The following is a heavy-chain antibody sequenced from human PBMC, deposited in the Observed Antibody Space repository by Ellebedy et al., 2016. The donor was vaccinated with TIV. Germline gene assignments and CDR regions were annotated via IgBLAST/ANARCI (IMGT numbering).Heavy chain of an antibody. CDR3: SSWKY. V-gene: IGHV3-7*01. CDR1: GFTLSDSW. D-gene: IGHD1-1*01. CDR2: INQDASRK. J-gene: IGHJ4*02. Sequence: GESLKISCAASGFTLSDSWMTWVRQAPGKGLEWVANINQDASRKYYLDSVKGRFTVSRDNAKNSLYLQMNSLRAEDTAVYYCSSWKYWGQGALVTVSS.